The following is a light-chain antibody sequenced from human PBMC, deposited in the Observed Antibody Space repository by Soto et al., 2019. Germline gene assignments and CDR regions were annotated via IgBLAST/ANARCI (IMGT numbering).Light chain of an antibody. CDR3: QQYGSSPRT. J-gene: IGKJ1*01. Sequence: EIVLTQSPGTLSLSPGERATLSCRASQSVSNNFLAWYRQKPGQAPRLLIYGASFRATGIPDRFSGSGSGTDFTLTIRRLEPEDFAVYYCQQYGSSPRTFGQGTKVELK. CDR2: GAS. V-gene: IGKV3-20*01. CDR1: QSVSNNF.